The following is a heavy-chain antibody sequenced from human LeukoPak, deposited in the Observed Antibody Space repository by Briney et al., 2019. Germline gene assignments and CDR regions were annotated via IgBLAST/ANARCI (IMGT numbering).Heavy chain of an antibody. J-gene: IGHJ4*02. CDR2: IKQDGSEK. Sequence: GGSLRLSCAASGFTFSSYWMSWVRQAPGKGLEWVANIKQDGSEKYNVDSVKGRFTISRDNAKNSLFLQMNSLRAEDTAAYYCATSRGYNSGYRALELPPSPIDWGQGTLVTVSS. CDR1: GFTFSSYW. D-gene: IGHD5-18*01. V-gene: IGHV3-7*01. CDR3: ATSRGYNSGYRALELPPSPID.